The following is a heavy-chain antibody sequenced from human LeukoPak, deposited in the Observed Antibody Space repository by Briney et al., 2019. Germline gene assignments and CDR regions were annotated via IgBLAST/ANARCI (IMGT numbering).Heavy chain of an antibody. V-gene: IGHV3-33*06. CDR3: AKGGLTSKDSYYYMDV. CDR2: IWYDGSNK. Sequence: PGRSLRLSCAASGFTFSSYGMHWVRQAPGKGLEWVAVIWYDGSNKYYADSVKGRFTISRDNSKNTLYLQMNSLRAEDTAVYYCAKGGLTSKDSYYYMDVWGKGTTVTVSS. D-gene: IGHD5-12*01. J-gene: IGHJ6*03. CDR1: GFTFSSYG.